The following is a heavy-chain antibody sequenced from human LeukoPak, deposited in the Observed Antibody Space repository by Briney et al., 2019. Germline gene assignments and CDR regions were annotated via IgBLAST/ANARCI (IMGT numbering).Heavy chain of an antibody. D-gene: IGHD3-10*01. Sequence: GESLKISCKGSGYSSSSYLIAGVRQMPGKGLEWMGIIYPGDSDIKYSPSFQGQVIISADKSISTAYLQCSSLKASDTAMYYCARGPMGLNWGQGTLVTVSS. V-gene: IGHV5-51*01. CDR2: IYPGDSDI. J-gene: IGHJ4*02. CDR3: ARGPMGLN. CDR1: GYSSSSYL.